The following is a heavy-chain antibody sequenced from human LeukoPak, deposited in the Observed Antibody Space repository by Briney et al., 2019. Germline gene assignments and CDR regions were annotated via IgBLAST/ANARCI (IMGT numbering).Heavy chain of an antibody. V-gene: IGHV3-9*01. Sequence: PGGSLRLSCAASGFTFHDYGMHWVRQAPGKGLEWVSGISWNSGVTDFADTVKGRFTISRDNAKNSLYLQMNSLRAEDTALYYCAKGPHDYGSLYYFDSWGQGTLVTVSS. J-gene: IGHJ4*02. D-gene: IGHD3-10*01. CDR2: ISWNSGVT. CDR1: GFTFHDYG. CDR3: AKGPHDYGSLYYFDS.